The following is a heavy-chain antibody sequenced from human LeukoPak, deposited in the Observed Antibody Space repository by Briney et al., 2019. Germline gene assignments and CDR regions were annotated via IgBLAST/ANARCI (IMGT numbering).Heavy chain of an antibody. V-gene: IGHV5-51*01. D-gene: IGHD6-19*01. CDR3: AGHMGVAGTGRPEASYYYGMDV. CDR1: GYSFTSYW. J-gene: IGHJ6*02. Sequence: GESLKISCKGSGYSFTSYWIGWVRQMPGKGLEWMGIIYPGDSDTRYSPSFQGQVTISADKSISTAYLQWSSLKASDTAMYYCAGHMGVAGTGRPEASYYYGMDVWGQGTAVTVSS. CDR2: IYPGDSDT.